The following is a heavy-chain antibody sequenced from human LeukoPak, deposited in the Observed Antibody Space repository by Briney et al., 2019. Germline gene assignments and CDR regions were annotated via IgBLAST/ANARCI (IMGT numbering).Heavy chain of an antibody. V-gene: IGHV3-66*01. D-gene: IGHD6-19*01. CDR2: VYSGGTT. J-gene: IGHJ6*02. CDR3: VRDRWPGLGDF. CDR1: GFTVSENY. Sequence: GGSLRLSCAATGFTVSENYMSWVRQAPGKGLEWVSIVYSGGTTYYADPVKGRFTISRDNSKNTLYLQMRSLRAEDTAVYYCVRDRWPGLGDFWGQGTTVTVSS.